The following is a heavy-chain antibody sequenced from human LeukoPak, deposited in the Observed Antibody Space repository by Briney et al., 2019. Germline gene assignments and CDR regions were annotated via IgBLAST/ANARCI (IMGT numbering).Heavy chain of an antibody. J-gene: IGHJ5*02. D-gene: IGHD2-15*01. Sequence: ASVKVSCKASGYTFTGYYMHWVRQAPGQGLEWMGWINPNSGGTNYAQKLQGRVTMTTDTSTSTAYMELRSLRSDDTAVYYCARDGYCSGGSCYSFWFDPWGQGTLVTVSS. CDR3: ARDGYCSGGSCYSFWFDP. CDR1: GYTFTGYY. V-gene: IGHV1-2*02. CDR2: INPNSGGT.